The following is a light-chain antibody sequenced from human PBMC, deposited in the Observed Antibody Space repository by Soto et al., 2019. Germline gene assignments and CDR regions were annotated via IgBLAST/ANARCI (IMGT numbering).Light chain of an antibody. CDR1: SSNIGNNA. Sequence: QSVLTQPPSVSEAPRQRVTISCSGSSSNIGNNAVNWYQHLPGTAPKLLTHGNNHRPSGVPDRFSGSKSGTSASLAISGLQPEDEADYCCAAWDDSLNEYVFGDGTKLTVL. V-gene: IGLV1-36*01. J-gene: IGLJ1*01. CDR2: GNN. CDR3: AAWDDSLNEYV.